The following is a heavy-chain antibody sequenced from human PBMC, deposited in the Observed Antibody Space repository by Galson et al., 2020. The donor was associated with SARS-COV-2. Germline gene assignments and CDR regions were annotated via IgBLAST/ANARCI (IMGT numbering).Heavy chain of an antibody. Sequence: NPSLKSRVTISVDASKNQISLRLNSVTAADTAVYYCAREEFDDFYYYGMDLWGQGTTVTVSS. J-gene: IGHJ6*02. V-gene: IGHV4-59*01. D-gene: IGHD3-10*01. CDR3: AREEFDDFYYYGMDL.